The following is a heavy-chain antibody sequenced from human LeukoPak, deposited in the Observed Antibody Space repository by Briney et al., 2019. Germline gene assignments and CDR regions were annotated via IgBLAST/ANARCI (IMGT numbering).Heavy chain of an antibody. Sequence: SETLSLTCTVSGGSISSYYWSWIRQPPGKGLEWIGYIYYSGSTNYNPSLKSRVTISVDTSKSQFSPKLSSVTAADTAVYYCARVGGSGVLTAWFDPWGQGTLVTVSS. CDR2: IYYSGST. D-gene: IGHD3-16*01. V-gene: IGHV4-59*01. CDR1: GGSISSYY. J-gene: IGHJ5*02. CDR3: ARVGGSGVLTAWFDP.